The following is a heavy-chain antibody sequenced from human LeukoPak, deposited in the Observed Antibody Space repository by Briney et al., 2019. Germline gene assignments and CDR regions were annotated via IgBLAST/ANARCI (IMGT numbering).Heavy chain of an antibody. V-gene: IGHV6-1*01. CDR3: ARAKTRFQIPRGIVVVPAATDFDY. CDR1: GGSVSSNSAA. Sequence: SQTLSLTRAISGGSVSSNSAAWNWIRQSPSRGLEWLGRTYYRSKWYNDYAVSVKSRITINPDTSKNQFSLQLNSVTPEDTAVYYCARAKTRFQIPRGIVVVPAATDFDYWGQGTLVTVSS. CDR2: TYYRSKWYN. D-gene: IGHD2-2*01. J-gene: IGHJ4*02.